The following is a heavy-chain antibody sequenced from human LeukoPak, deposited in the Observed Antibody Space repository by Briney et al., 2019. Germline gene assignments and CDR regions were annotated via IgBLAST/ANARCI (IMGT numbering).Heavy chain of an antibody. CDR2: ITGSGITT. V-gene: IGHV3-23*01. CDR1: GSTFSNFD. D-gene: IGHD6-19*01. J-gene: IGHJ4*02. CDR3: AKGRGGFSSGWYYDY. Sequence: GGSLRLSCAVSGSTFSNFDMSWVRQAPGRGLEWASGITGSGITTYYAGSVKGRFTISRDNSKNTLYLQMNSLRAEDTAMYYCAKGRGGFSSGWYYDYWGQGTLVTVSS.